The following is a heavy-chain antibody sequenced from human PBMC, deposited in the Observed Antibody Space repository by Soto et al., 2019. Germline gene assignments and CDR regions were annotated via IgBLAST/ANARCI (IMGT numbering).Heavy chain of an antibody. CDR3: ATEGGSYYGDYYYGMDV. CDR2: VDPEDGET. D-gene: IGHD1-26*01. J-gene: IGHJ6*02. Sequence: EVQLVQSGAEVKKPGATVKISCKVSGYTFTDYYMHWVQQAPGKGLEWKGLVDPEDGETIYAEKFQGRVTIPADTSTDTAYMELSSLRTEDTAVYYCATEGGSYYGDYYYGMDVWGQGTTVTVSS. V-gene: IGHV1-69-2*01. CDR1: GYTFTDYY.